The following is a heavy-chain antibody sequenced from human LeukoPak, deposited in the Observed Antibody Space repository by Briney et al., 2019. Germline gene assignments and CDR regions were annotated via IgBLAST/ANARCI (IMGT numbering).Heavy chain of an antibody. J-gene: IGHJ4*02. Sequence: GGSLRLSCAAAGFTFSSYEMNWVRQAPGKGLEWVSYISSSGSTIYYADSVKGRFTISRDNAKNSLYLQMNSLRAEDTAVYYCAKVSIVAATRSLFDYWGQGTLVTVSS. CDR1: GFTFSSYE. V-gene: IGHV3-48*03. CDR2: ISSSGSTI. CDR3: AKVSIVAATRSLFDY. D-gene: IGHD2-15*01.